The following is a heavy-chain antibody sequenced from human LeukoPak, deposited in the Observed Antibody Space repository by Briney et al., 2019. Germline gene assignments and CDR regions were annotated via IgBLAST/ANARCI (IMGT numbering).Heavy chain of an antibody. CDR2: INPNSGGT. Sequence: ASVKVSCKASGYTFTGYYMHWVRQAPGQGLEWMGWINPNSGGTNYAQKLQRRGTMTRDTSISTAYMELSRLRSDDTAVYYCARAAYCGGDCYPVDYWGQGTLVTVSS. D-gene: IGHD2-21*02. J-gene: IGHJ4*02. V-gene: IGHV1-2*02. CDR3: ARAAYCGGDCYPVDY. CDR1: GYTFTGYY.